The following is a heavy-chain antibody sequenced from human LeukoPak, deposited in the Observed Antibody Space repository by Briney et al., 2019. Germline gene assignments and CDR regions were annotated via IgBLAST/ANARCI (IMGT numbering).Heavy chain of an antibody. CDR3: ARDTYYYDSSGYYYFDY. V-gene: IGHV4-61*02. J-gene: IGHJ4*02. Sequence: SETLSLTCIVSGDSISSGSYYWTWIRQPAGKGLEWIGRIYTTGGSSYNPSLKSRVTMSVDTSKNQFSLKLSSVTAADTAVYYCARDTYYYDSSGYYYFDYWGQGTLVTVSS. CDR1: GDSISSGSYY. CDR2: IYTTGGS. D-gene: IGHD3-22*01.